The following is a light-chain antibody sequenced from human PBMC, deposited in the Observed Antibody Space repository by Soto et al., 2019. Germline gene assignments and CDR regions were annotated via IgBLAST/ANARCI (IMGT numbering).Light chain of an antibody. Sequence: QSALTQPASVSGSPGQSITNSCTGTSSDVGGYNYVSWYQQHPGKAPKLMIYEVSNRPSGVSNRFSGSKSGNTASLTISGLQAEDEADYYCSSYTSSSTPWVFGGATKLTVL. V-gene: IGLV2-14*01. J-gene: IGLJ3*02. CDR1: SSDVGGYNY. CDR2: EVS. CDR3: SSYTSSSTPWV.